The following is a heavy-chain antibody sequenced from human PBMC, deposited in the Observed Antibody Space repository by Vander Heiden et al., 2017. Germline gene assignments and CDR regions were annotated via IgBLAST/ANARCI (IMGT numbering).Heavy chain of an antibody. D-gene: IGHD1-26*01. CDR3: AREGWELKSLLDH. CDR1: RYTFTSYR. V-gene: IGHV1-3*01. Sequence: HVYLVQSGAALKKPGASVKVSCKASRYTFTSYRIHWVRQAPGQGPEWVGWINAGNGNTGYAQKFQSRVALTRDKYASTAYMELTNLMSEDTAVYFCAREGWELKSLLDHWGQGTLVTVSS. CDR2: INAGNGNT. J-gene: IGHJ4*02.